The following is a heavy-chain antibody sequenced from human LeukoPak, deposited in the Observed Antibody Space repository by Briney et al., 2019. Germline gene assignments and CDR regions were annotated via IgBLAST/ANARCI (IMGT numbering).Heavy chain of an antibody. J-gene: IGHJ6*02. CDR1: GFTFSNAW. D-gene: IGHD1-1*01. CDR3: TKDLNGGMEV. V-gene: IGHV3-15*01. Sequence: PGGSLRLSCAASGFTFSNAWMSWVRQTPGKGLEWVGRIKSKTDGGTTDCTAPVKGRFTISRDDSKNTLYLQMNSPKTEDTAVYYCTKDLNGGMEVWGQGTTVTVSS. CDR2: IKSKTDGGTT.